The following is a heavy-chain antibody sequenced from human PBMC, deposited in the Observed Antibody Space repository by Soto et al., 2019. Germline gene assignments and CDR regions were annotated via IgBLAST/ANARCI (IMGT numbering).Heavy chain of an antibody. J-gene: IGHJ4*02. CDR1: GFIFSDYA. Sequence: EVQLLESGGGLVQRGGSLTLSCAASGFIFSDYAMSWVRQAPGKGLEWVSAISGNGADAYYADSVKGRFTFSRDNSRNTLYLQMSSLRADDTALYYCAKDVDTVGLSDGSGYFDLWGQGALVTVSS. CDR2: ISGNGADA. D-gene: IGHD3-22*01. CDR3: AKDVDTVGLSDGSGYFDL. V-gene: IGHV3-23*01.